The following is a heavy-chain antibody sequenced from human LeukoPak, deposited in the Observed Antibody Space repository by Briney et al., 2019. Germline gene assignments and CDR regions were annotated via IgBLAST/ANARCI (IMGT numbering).Heavy chain of an antibody. CDR2: IYSGGST. J-gene: IGHJ4*02. D-gene: IGHD3-22*01. CDR1: GFTVSSNY. V-gene: IGHV3-66*01. CDR3: AKTDDSSGYLYYFDY. Sequence: SGGSLRLSCAASGFTVSSNYMSWVRQAPGKGLEWVSVIYSGGSTYYADSVKGRFTISRDNSKNTLYLQMNSLRAEDTAVYYCAKTDDSSGYLYYFDYWGQGTLVTVSS.